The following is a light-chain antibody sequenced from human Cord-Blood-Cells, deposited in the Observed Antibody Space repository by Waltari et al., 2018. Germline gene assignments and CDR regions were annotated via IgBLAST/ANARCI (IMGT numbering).Light chain of an antibody. CDR3: AAWDDSLNGWV. J-gene: IGLJ3*02. CDR2: SNN. CDR1: SSTLGSNT. Sequence: QPLLTHPPSASWTPGPGVTISCSGSSSTLGSNTLTWYQQLPGTAPKLLIYSNNQRPSGVPDRFSGSKSGTSASLAISGLQSEDEADYYCAAWDDSLNGWVFGGGTKLTVL. V-gene: IGLV1-44*01.